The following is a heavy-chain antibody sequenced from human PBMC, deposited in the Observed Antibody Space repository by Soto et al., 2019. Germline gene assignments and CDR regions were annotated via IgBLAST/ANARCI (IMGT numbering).Heavy chain of an antibody. D-gene: IGHD1-26*01. V-gene: IGHV4-59*08. CDR2: IYYSGST. CDR3: AIQLERWSYYFDY. CDR1: GGSISSYY. J-gene: IGHJ4*02. Sequence: QVQLQESGPGLVKPSETLSLTCTVSGGSISSYYWSWIRQPPGKGLEWIGYIYYSGSTNYNPSLNSRVTRSVDTSKNQFSLKLSSVTAADTAVYYCAIQLERWSYYFDYWGQGTLVTVSA.